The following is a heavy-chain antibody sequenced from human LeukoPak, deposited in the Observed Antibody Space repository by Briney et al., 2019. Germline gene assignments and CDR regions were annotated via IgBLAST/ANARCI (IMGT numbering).Heavy chain of an antibody. CDR1: GGSISSYY. V-gene: IGHV4-59*01. CDR3: ARSRPVIAAPYWYFDL. D-gene: IGHD6-13*01. CDR2: IYDSVST. Sequence: SETLSLTCTVSGGSISSYYWSWIRQPPGKGLEWIGYIYDSVSTNYNPSLKSRVTISVDTSKNQFSLKLGSVTAADTAVYYCARSRPVIAAPYWYFDLWGRGTLVTVSS. J-gene: IGHJ2*01.